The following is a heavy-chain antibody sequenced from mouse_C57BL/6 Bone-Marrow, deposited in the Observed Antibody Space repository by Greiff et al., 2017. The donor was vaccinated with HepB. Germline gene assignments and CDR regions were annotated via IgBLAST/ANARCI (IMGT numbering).Heavy chain of an antibody. J-gene: IGHJ2*01. Sequence: QVQLKESGPELVKPGASVKISCKASGYAFSSSWMNWVKQRPGKGLEWIGRIYPGDGDTNYNGKFKGKATLTADKSSSTAYMQLRSLTSEDSAVYFCAREGGYYSNHYFDYWGQGTTLTVSS. CDR3: AREGGYYSNHYFDY. V-gene: IGHV1-82*01. CDR1: GYAFSSSW. CDR2: IYPGDGDT. D-gene: IGHD2-5*01.